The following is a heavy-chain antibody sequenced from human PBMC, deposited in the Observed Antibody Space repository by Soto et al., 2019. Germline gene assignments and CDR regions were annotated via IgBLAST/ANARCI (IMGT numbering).Heavy chain of an antibody. V-gene: IGHV3-48*02. CDR2: ISSSSSTI. D-gene: IGHD3-22*01. CDR3: ARGDYYDSSGYYFIPDYYYGMDV. CDR1: GFTFSSYS. Sequence: GGSLRLSCAASGFTFSSYSMNWVRQAPGKGLEWVSYISSSSSTIYYADSVKGRFTISRDNAKNSLYLQMNSLRDEDTAVYYCARGDYYDSSGYYFIPDYYYGMDVWGQGTTVTVSS. J-gene: IGHJ6*02.